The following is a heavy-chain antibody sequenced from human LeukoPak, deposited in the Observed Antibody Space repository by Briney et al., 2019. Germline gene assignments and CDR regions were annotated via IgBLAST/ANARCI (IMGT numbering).Heavy chain of an antibody. CDR3: AGKYYYDSSGYFYVDW. J-gene: IGHJ4*02. CDR2: IYYSGST. D-gene: IGHD3-22*01. CDR1: GGSISSSSYY. Sequence: PSETLSLTCTVSGGSISSSSYYWSWIRQPPGKGLEWIGYIYYSGSTNYNPSLKSRVTISVDTSKNQFSLNLKSVTAADTAVYYCAGKYYYDSSGYFYVDWWGQGTLVTVSS. V-gene: IGHV4-61*01.